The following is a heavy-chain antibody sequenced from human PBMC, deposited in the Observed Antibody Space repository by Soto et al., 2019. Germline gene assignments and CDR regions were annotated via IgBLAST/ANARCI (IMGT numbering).Heavy chain of an antibody. CDR2: IYHNGNT. CDR1: GGSIRSSHTSTY. V-gene: IGHV4-61*03. D-gene: IGHD4-17*01. Sequence: NPSETLSLTCSVSGGSIRSSHTSTYWTWIRQPPGKGLEWIAYIYHNGNTAYNPSLKSRVSISVDTSKNHFSLQLRSVTAADTAVYYCARVGGDDFGDSGGFDYWGQGTLVTVS. J-gene: IGHJ4*02. CDR3: ARVGGDDFGDSGGFDY.